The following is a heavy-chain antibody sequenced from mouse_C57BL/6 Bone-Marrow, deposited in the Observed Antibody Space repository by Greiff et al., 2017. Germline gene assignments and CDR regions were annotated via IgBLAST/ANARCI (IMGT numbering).Heavy chain of an antibody. J-gene: IGHJ3*01. Sequence: EVQRVESGPGLVKPSQSLSLTCSVTGYSITSGYYWNWIRQFPGNKLEWMGYISYDGSTNYNPSLKKRISITRDTSKNQFFLKLNSVTTEDTATYYCARENVYYVWFAYWGQGTLVTVSA. CDR2: ISYDGST. CDR3: ARENVYYVWFAY. D-gene: IGHD2-3*01. V-gene: IGHV3-6*01. CDR1: GYSITSGYY.